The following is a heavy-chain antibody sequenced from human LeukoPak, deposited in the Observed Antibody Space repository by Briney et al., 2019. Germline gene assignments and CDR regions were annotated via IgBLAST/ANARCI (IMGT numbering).Heavy chain of an antibody. Sequence: SETLSLTCAVYGGSFSGYYWSWIRQPPGKGLEWIGEINHSGSTNYNPSLKSRVTISVDTSKNQFSLKLSSVTAADTAVYYCARWSTNGNSKNFDYWGQGTLVTVSS. V-gene: IGHV4-34*01. CDR2: INHSGST. CDR1: GGSFSGYY. J-gene: IGHJ4*02. D-gene: IGHD4-23*01. CDR3: ARWSTNGNSKNFDY.